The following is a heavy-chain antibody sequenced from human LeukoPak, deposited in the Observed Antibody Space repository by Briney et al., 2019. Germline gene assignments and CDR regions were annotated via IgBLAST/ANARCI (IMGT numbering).Heavy chain of an antibody. J-gene: IGHJ4*02. CDR2: ISYDGINQ. Sequence: GRSLRLSCAPSGFTFSSYAMHSVRQDRGKGLGWVAFISYDGINQYYADSVKGRFIISRDNSQNTLYLQSNSLRLEDTAVYYCTLTTFGVVYYFDYWGQGTLVTVSS. CDR3: TLTTFGVVYYFDY. D-gene: IGHD1/OR15-1a*01. V-gene: IGHV3-30*04. CDR1: GFTFSSYA.